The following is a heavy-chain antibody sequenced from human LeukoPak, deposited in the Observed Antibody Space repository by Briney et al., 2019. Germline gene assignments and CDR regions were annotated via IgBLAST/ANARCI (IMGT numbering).Heavy chain of an antibody. CDR1: GGSISSGGYY. CDR3: ARDSSYYGMDV. J-gene: IGHJ6*02. Sequence: SQTLSLTCTVSGGSISSGGYYWTWIRQHPGKGLEWVGYIYDSGATYYNPSLKSRVTISADTSKNQLSLKLSSVTAADTAVYYCARDSSYYGMDVWGQGTTVTVSS. V-gene: IGHV4-31*03. CDR2: IYDSGAT.